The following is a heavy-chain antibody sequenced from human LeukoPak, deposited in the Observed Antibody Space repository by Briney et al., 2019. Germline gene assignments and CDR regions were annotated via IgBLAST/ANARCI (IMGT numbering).Heavy chain of an antibody. CDR1: GASISSGGFY. CDR2: IYYSGST. Sequence: TLSLTCTVSGASISSGGFYWTWIRQYPGKGLEWIGFIYYSGSTYYNPSLKSQISISVDMSNNQFSLTLNSVTAADTAVYYCARTSNSYGYSGLDYWGQGTLVTVS. CDR3: ARTSNSYGYSGLDY. D-gene: IGHD5-18*01. J-gene: IGHJ4*02. V-gene: IGHV4-31*01.